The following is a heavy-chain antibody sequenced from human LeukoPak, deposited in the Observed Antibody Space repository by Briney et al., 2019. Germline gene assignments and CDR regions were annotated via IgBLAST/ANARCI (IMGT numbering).Heavy chain of an antibody. V-gene: IGHV1-46*01. CDR3: ARDLAPHYGDHRLDY. J-gene: IGHJ4*02. Sequence: ASVKVSCKASGYTFTSYYMHWVRQAPGQGLEWMGIINPSGGSTSYAQKFQGRVTMTRDTSTSTVYMELSSLRSEDTAVYYCARDLAPHYGDHRLDYWGQGTLVTVSS. CDR2: INPSGGST. CDR1: GYTFTSYY. D-gene: IGHD4-17*01.